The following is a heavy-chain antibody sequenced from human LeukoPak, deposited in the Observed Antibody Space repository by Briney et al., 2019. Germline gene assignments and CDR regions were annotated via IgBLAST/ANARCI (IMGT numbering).Heavy chain of an antibody. V-gene: IGHV4-39*07. J-gene: IGHJ5*02. CDR2: IYYSGST. CDR1: GGSISSSSYY. CDR3: ARNPIAMVRGVIRDNWFDP. D-gene: IGHD3-10*01. Sequence: SETLSLTCTVSGGSISSSSYYWGWIRQPPGKGLEWIGSIYYSGSTYYNPSLKSRVTISVDTSKNQLSLKLSSVTAADTAVYFCARNPIAMVRGVIRDNWFDPWGQGTLVTVSS.